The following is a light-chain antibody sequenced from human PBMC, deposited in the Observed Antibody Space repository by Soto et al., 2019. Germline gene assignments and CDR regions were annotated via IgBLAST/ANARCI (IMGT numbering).Light chain of an antibody. CDR2: GAS. Sequence: EIVMTQSPATLSVSPGERATLSCRASQSVSSNLAWYQQTPGQAPRLLIFGASTRATGIPARFSGSGSGTEFTLPISSLQSEDFEVYYCQQYDNWLGTFGQGTKVEVK. CDR3: QQYDNWLGT. J-gene: IGKJ1*01. CDR1: QSVSSN. V-gene: IGKV3D-15*01.